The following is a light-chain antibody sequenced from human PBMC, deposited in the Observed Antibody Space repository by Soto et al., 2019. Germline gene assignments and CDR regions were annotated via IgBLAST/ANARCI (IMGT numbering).Light chain of an antibody. V-gene: IGKV3-20*01. CDR3: QQYGSSPYA. CDR1: QSVSTSY. Sequence: EIVLTQSPGTLSLSPGERATLSCRASQSVSTSYLAWYQQEPGQAPRLLIYGASSRATGIPDRFSGSGSGTDFTLTSSRLEPGDFAVYYCQQYGSSPYAFGQGTRLEI. J-gene: IGKJ2*01. CDR2: GAS.